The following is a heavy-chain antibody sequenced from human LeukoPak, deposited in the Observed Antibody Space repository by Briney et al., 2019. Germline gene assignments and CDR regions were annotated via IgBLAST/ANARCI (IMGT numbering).Heavy chain of an antibody. CDR1: GFTFSTFA. D-gene: IGHD2-8*02. CDR3: ATYRQVLLPFES. V-gene: IGHV3-23*01. Sequence: GGSLRLSCAASGFTFSTFAMIWVRQPPGKGLEWVSSIFPSGGEIHYADSVKGRFTISRDNSKSTLSLQMNSLRAEDTAIYYCATYRQVLLPFESWGQGTLVTVSS. CDR2: IFPSGGEI. J-gene: IGHJ4*02.